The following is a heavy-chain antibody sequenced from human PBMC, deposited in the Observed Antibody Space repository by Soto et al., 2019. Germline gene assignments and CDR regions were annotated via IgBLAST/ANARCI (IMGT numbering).Heavy chain of an antibody. CDR3: ARDRVRGYYDSSGYFYFEY. Sequence: SVKVSCKASGGTFSSYAISWVRQAPGQGLEWMGGIIPIFGTANYAQKFQGRVTITADESTSTAYMELSSLRSEDTAVYYCARDRVRGYYDSSGYFYFEYWGQGTLVTVSS. CDR2: IIPIFGTA. D-gene: IGHD3-22*01. CDR1: GGTFSSYA. V-gene: IGHV1-69*13. J-gene: IGHJ4*02.